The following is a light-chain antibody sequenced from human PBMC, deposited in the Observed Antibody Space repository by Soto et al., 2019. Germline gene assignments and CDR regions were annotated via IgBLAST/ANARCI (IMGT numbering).Light chain of an antibody. CDR2: DIS. CDR3: QLYVNWPCS. CDR1: QSVSSSY. Sequence: EIVLTQSPGTVSLSPGERATLSCRASQSVSSSYLAWYQLRRGQPPRLLIYDISTRATGVPARFSGSGSGTEFTLSVTCLQSKDYALSFCQLYVNWPCSFGPGTRLEIK. J-gene: IGKJ5*01. V-gene: IGKV3-15*01.